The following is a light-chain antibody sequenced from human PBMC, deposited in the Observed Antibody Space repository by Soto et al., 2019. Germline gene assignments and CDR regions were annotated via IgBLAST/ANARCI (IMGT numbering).Light chain of an antibody. V-gene: IGLV4-69*01. Sequence: QSVLTQSPSASASLGASVKLTCTLSSGHSNYAIAWHQQQSEKGPRYLMKLNSDGSHSKGDGIPDRFSGSSSGAERYLTISSLQSEDEADYYCQTWGSGIVVFGGGTQLT. J-gene: IGLJ2*01. CDR2: LNSDGSH. CDR3: QTWGSGIVV. CDR1: SGHSNYA.